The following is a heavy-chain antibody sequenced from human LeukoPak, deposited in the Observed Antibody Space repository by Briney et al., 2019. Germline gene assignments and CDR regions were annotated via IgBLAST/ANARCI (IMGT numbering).Heavy chain of an antibody. CDR2: INHSGST. J-gene: IGHJ4*02. CDR3: ARLSYGGTDY. V-gene: IGHV4-34*01. D-gene: IGHD4-17*01. CDR1: GGSFSGYY. Sequence: SETLSLPCAVYGGSFSGYYWSWIRQPPGKGLEWIGEINHSGSTNYNPSLKSRVTISVDTSKNQFSLKLRSVTAADTAVYYCARLSYGGTDYWGQGTLVTVSS.